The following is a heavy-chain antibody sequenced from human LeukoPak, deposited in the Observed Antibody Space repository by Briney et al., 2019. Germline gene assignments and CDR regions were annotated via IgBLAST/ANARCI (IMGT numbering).Heavy chain of an antibody. CDR3: ARALDCSSTSCPMGDY. J-gene: IGHJ4*02. CDR2: ISAYNGNT. D-gene: IGHD2-2*01. Sequence: ASVKVSCKASGYTFTSYGISWVRQAPGQGLEWMGWISAYNGNTNYAQKLQGRVTMTTDTSTSTAYMELRSLRSDDTAVYYCARALDCSSTSCPMGDYWGQGTLVTVSS. V-gene: IGHV1-18*01. CDR1: GYTFTSYG.